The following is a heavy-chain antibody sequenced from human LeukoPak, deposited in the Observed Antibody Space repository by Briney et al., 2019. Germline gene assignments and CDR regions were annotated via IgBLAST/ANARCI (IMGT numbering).Heavy chain of an antibody. Sequence: SQTLSLTCTVSGGSISSGGYYWSWIRQHPGKGLEWIGYIYYSGSTYYNPSLKSRVTISVDTSKNQFSLKLSSVTAADTAVYYCARASPYSSSSRIAVAGRRGFDPWGQGTLVTVSS. J-gene: IGHJ5*02. V-gene: IGHV4-31*03. D-gene: IGHD6-19*01. CDR1: GGSISSGGYY. CDR2: IYYSGST. CDR3: ARASPYSSSSRIAVAGRRGFDP.